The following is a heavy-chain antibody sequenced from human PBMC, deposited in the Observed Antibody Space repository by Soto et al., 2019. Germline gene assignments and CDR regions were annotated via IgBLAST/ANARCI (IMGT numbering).Heavy chain of an antibody. V-gene: IGHV3-7*01. CDR1: SFTFSSYW. CDR2: IKPDGGEK. D-gene: IGHD3-16*01. J-gene: IGHJ4*02. CDR3: VRHAGRGGDFDS. Sequence: EVRLVESGGGLVQPGGSLRLSCAASSFTFSSYWIAWVRQAPGKGLEWLANIKPDGGEKYYVDSVRGRFTISRDNAKNALFLHMNSLGTEDTAGYHCVRHAGRGGDFDSWGQGTLVTVSS.